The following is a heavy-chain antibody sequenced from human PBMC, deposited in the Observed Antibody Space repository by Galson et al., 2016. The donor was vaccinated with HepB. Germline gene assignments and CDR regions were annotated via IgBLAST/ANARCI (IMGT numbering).Heavy chain of an antibody. CDR2: ISYDGSNE. D-gene: IGHD6-13*01. Sequence: SLRLSCAASGFTFSSYAMSWVRQAPGMGLEWVAGISYDGSNEYYADSVKGRFTISRDISKNTLFLQMNSLRAEDTSVYFCARDGGGHSGRWFMGSEYFEHWGQGTLVTVSS. V-gene: IGHV3-30*04. CDR3: ARDGGGHSGRWFMGSEYFEH. J-gene: IGHJ1*01. CDR1: GFTFSSYA.